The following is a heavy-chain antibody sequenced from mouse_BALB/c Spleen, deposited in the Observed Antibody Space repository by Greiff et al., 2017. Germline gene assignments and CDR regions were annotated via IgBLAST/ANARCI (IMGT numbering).Heavy chain of an antibody. CDR3: ARSYAAMDY. V-gene: IGHV5-17*02. J-gene: IGHJ4*01. D-gene: IGHD2-12*01. CDR1: GFTFSSFG. Sequence: DVKLVESGGGLVQPGGSRKLSCAASGFTFSSFGMHWVRQAPEKGLEWVAYISSGSSTIYYADTVKGRFTISRDNPKNTLFLQMTSLRSEDTAMYYCARSYAAMDYWGQGTSVTVSS. CDR2: ISSGSSTI.